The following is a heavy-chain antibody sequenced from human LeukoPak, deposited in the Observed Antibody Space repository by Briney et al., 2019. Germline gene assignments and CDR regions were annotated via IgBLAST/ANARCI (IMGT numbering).Heavy chain of an antibody. J-gene: IGHJ4*02. Sequence: GGSLRLSCAASGFTFSSYWMSWVRQAPGKGLEWVANINQDGSEKYYVDSVKGRFTISRDNANNSLYLQMNSLRAEDTAVYYCARGSPGTTVITLYSWGQGTLVTVSS. V-gene: IGHV3-7*03. CDR2: INQDGSEK. D-gene: IGHD3-22*01. CDR1: GFTFSSYW. CDR3: ARGSPGTTVITLYS.